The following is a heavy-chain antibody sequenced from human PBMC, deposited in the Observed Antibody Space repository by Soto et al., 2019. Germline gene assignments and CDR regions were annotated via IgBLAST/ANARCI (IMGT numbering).Heavy chain of an antibody. J-gene: IGHJ4*02. V-gene: IGHV3-30*18. D-gene: IGHD3-10*01. CDR3: AKDRYGEAPDY. Sequence: GGSLRLSCAASGFTFSSYGMHWVRQAPGKGLEWVAVISYDGSNKYYADSVKGRFTISRDNSKNTLYLQMNSLRAEDTAVYYCAKDRYGEAPDYWGQGTLVTVSS. CDR2: ISYDGSNK. CDR1: GFTFSSYG.